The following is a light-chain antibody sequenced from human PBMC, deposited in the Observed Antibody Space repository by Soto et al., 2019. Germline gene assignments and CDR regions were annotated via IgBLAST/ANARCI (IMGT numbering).Light chain of an antibody. CDR3: QQYDTLPPYT. V-gene: IGKV1-33*01. J-gene: IGKJ2*01. CDR1: QDISNY. Sequence: DIQMTQSPSSLSASVGDRVTITCQASQDISNYLNWYQQKPGKAPKLLIYDASNLAAGVPSGFSGSGSGTDFTFTISNLQPEDIATYYCQQYDTLPPYTFGQGTKVDIK. CDR2: DAS.